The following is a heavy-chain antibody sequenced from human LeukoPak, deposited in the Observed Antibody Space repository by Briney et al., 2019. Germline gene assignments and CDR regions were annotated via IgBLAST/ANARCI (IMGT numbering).Heavy chain of an antibody. CDR2: INPNSGGT. V-gene: IGHV1-2*02. D-gene: IGHD2-21*02. CDR3: ATLVVTAMYYFDY. Sequence: ASVKGSFKASGYTFTGYYMHWVRQAPGQGLEWMGWINPNSGGTNYAQKFQGRVTMTRDTSISTAYMELSRLRSDDTAVYYCATLVVTAMYYFDYWGQGTLVTVSS. CDR1: GYTFTGYY. J-gene: IGHJ4*02.